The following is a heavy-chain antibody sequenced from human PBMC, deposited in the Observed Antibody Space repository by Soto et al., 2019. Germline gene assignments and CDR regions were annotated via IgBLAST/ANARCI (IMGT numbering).Heavy chain of an antibody. V-gene: IGHV4-59*08. J-gene: IGHJ4*02. CDR2: IYNSVTT. Sequence: SETLSLTCTVSGDSIIGYYWSWIRQSPEKGLEWISYIYNSVTTNYNPSLKGRLTITRDTSKNQVSLTLSSVTAADTAIYYCARLGRAATVPTVVYYHFDIWGPGTLVTVSS. CDR1: GDSIIGYY. CDR3: ARLGRAATVPTVVYYHFDI. D-gene: IGHD2-15*01.